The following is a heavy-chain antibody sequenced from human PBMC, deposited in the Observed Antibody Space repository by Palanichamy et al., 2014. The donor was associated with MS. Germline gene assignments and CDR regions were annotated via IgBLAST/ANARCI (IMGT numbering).Heavy chain of an antibody. CDR1: DSPSRPPA. D-gene: IGHD6-13*01. CDR3: ARDRGNSGWYIFNS. CDR2: IHGDGVNT. J-gene: IGHJ4*02. Sequence: EVQLVESGGGLVQPAGPLDSLVQALDSPSRPPACTGSAKLQERGWSGVSRIHGDGVNTKYADFVKGRFTTSRDNAKNTLYLQMTSLSAEDTAIYFCARDRGNSGWYIFNSWGQGTLVTVSS. V-gene: IGHV3-74*01.